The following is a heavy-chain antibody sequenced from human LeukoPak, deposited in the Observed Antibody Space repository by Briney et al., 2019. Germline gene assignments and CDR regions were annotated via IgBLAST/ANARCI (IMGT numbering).Heavy chain of an antibody. J-gene: IGHJ6*03. Sequence: SETLSLTCTVSGGSISSYYWSWIRKPAGKGLEWIGRIYTSGSTNYNPSLKSRVTMSVDTSKNQLSLKLSSVTAADTAVYYCARAVGSGSFQTYYYYMDVWGKGTTVTISS. D-gene: IGHD3-10*01. V-gene: IGHV4-4*07. CDR3: ARAVGSGSFQTYYYYMDV. CDR1: GGSISSYY. CDR2: IYTSGST.